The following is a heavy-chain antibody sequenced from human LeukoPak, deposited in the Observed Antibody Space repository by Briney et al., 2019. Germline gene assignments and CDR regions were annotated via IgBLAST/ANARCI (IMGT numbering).Heavy chain of an antibody. D-gene: IGHD4-23*01. Sequence: SETLSLTCTVSGGSISSYYWSWIRQPPEKGLEWIGYIYYSGSTNYNPSLKSRVTVSVDTSKNQFSLKLSSVTAADTAVYYCASFPGGNSLDAFDIWGQGTMVTVSS. CDR3: ASFPGGNSLDAFDI. J-gene: IGHJ3*02. CDR1: GGSISSYY. V-gene: IGHV4-59*01. CDR2: IYYSGST.